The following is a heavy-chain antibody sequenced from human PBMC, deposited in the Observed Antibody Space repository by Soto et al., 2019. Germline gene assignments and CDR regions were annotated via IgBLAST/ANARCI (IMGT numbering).Heavy chain of an antibody. CDR3: ARNRGKNGAFDY. J-gene: IGHJ4*02. D-gene: IGHD3-10*01. Sequence: QVQLQESGPGLVKPSQTLSLTCTVSGGPISSGSYYWTWIRQHPGKGLEWIGYIYYSGSTYNNSSLKSRVTISLDTSKSQFSLGLSSVTAADTAVYYCARNRGKNGAFDYWGQGTLVTVSS. V-gene: IGHV4-31*03. CDR1: GGPISSGSYY. CDR2: IYYSGST.